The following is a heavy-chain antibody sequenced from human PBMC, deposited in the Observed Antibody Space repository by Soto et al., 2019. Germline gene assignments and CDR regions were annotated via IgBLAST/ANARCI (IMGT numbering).Heavy chain of an antibody. CDR2: IPGSGTNT. CDR3: AKGSSSTAVNWFDP. D-gene: IGHD4-17*01. Sequence: GGSLRLSCAASGFTFSSYAMGWVRQAPGKGLQWVSAIPGSGTNTYYAGSVRGRFTISRDNSKNTLYLQMTSLRAEDTALYFCAKGSSSTAVNWFDPWGQGNLVTV. CDR1: GFTFSSYA. J-gene: IGHJ5*02. V-gene: IGHV3-23*01.